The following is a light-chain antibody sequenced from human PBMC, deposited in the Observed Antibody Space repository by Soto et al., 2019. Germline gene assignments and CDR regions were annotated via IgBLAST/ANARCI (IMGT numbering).Light chain of an antibody. V-gene: IGKV1-39*01. CDR2: DAS. Sequence: DIQMTQSPSSLSPSVGDRVTITCRSSRSISDWLAWYQQKPGKAPELLIFDASNLKSGVSSRFSGSGSGTDFTLTISSLQPEDFATYYCQQSYSTPAHFGQGTDWRL. CDR3: QQSYSTPAH. J-gene: IGKJ5*01. CDR1: RSISDW.